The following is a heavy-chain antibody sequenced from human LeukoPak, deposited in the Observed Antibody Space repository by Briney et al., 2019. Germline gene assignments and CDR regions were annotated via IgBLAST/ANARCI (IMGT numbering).Heavy chain of an antibody. CDR2: ISGSGGST. CDR3: ARAGDPTMIVPGNWFDP. V-gene: IGHV3-23*01. CDR1: GFTFSSYA. J-gene: IGHJ5*02. Sequence: GGSLRLSCAASGFTFSSYAMSWVRQAPGKGLEWVSAISGSGGSTYYADSVKGRFTISRDNSKNTLYLQMNSLRAEDTAVYYCARAGDPTMIVPGNWFDPWGQGTLVTVSS. D-gene: IGHD3-22*01.